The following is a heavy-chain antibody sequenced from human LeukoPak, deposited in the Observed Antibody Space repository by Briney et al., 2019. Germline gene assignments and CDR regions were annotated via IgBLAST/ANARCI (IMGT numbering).Heavy chain of an antibody. D-gene: IGHD4-17*01. CDR2: IYYSGST. Sequence: SETLSLTCTVSGGSISSGDYYWSWIRQPPGKGLEWIGYIYYSGSTYYNPSLKSRATISVDTSKNQFSLKLSSVTAADTAVYYCAREDHDYGTGYWGQGTLVTVSS. J-gene: IGHJ4*02. CDR1: GGSISSGDYY. V-gene: IGHV4-30-4*01. CDR3: AREDHDYGTGY.